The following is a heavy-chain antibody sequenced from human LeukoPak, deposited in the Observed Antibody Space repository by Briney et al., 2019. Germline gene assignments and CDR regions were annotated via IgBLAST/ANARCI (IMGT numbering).Heavy chain of an antibody. CDR3: ARRTYFDDSSGYYFDY. V-gene: IGHV4-38-2*02. CDR2: IYHSGST. D-gene: IGHD3-22*01. CDR1: GYSISSGYY. Sequence: KTSETLSLTCTVSGYSISSGYYWGWIRQPPGKGLEWIGSIYHSGSTYYNPSLKSRVTISVDTSKNQFSLKLSSVTAADTAVYYCARRTYFDDSSGYYFDYWGQGILVTVSS. J-gene: IGHJ4*02.